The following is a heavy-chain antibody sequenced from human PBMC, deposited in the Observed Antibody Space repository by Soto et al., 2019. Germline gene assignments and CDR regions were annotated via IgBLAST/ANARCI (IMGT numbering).Heavy chain of an antibody. J-gene: IGHJ5*02. CDR2: IYYSGST. D-gene: IGHD4-17*01. Sequence: SETLSLTCTVSGVSISSGDYYWSWIRQPPGKGLEWIGYIYYSGSTHYNPSLKSRVTISVDTSKNQFSLKLSSVTAADTAVYYCARAFDTSDYGFDPWGQGTLVTVSS. V-gene: IGHV4-30-4*01. CDR1: GVSISSGDYY. CDR3: ARAFDTSDYGFDP.